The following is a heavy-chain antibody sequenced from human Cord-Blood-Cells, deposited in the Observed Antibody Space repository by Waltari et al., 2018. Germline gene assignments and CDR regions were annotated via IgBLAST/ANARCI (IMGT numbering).Heavy chain of an antibody. Sequence: EVQLVQSGAEVKKPGASLKISCKGSGYSFTSYWIGWVRQMPGKGLEWMGIIYPGDSDTRYSPSFQGQVTISADKSISTAYLQWSSLKASDTAMYYCARRGIAAAGTADWFDPWGQGTLVTVSS. CDR3: ARRGIAAAGTADWFDP. J-gene: IGHJ5*02. CDR1: GYSFTSYW. V-gene: IGHV5-51*03. D-gene: IGHD6-13*01. CDR2: IYPGDSDT.